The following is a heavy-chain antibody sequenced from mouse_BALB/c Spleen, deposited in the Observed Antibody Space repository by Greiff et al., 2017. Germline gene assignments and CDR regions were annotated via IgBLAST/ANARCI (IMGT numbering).Heavy chain of an antibody. J-gene: IGHJ2*01. CDR2: IWTGGGT. CDR3: VRGGPYFDY. Sequence: QVQLKESRPGLVAPSQSLSITCTVSGFSLTSYDISWIRQPPGKGLEWLGVIWTGGGTNYNSAFMSRLSISKDNSKSQVFLKMNSLQTDDTAIYYCVRGGPYFDYWGQGTTLTVSS. V-gene: IGHV2-9-2*01. CDR1: GFSLTSYD.